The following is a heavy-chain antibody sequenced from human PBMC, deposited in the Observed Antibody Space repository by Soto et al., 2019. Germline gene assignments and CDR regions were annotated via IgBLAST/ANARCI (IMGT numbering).Heavy chain of an antibody. CDR1: GGSISSSSYY. CDR3: ARRPYYDYWSGYPTLFGY. Sequence: PSETLSLTCTVSGGSISSSSYYWDWIRQPPGKGLERIGSIYYSGSTYYNPSLKSRVTISVDTSKNHFSLQLSSVTAADRAVYYCARRPYYDYWSGYPTLFGYWGQGTLVTVSS. J-gene: IGHJ4*02. V-gene: IGHV4-39*01. CDR2: IYYSGST. D-gene: IGHD3-3*01.